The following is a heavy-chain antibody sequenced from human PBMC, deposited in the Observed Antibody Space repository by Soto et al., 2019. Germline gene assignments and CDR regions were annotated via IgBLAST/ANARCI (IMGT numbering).Heavy chain of an antibody. CDR2: IYWDDDK. J-gene: IGHJ4*02. CDR1: GFSLSSSGVG. Sequence: SGPTLVNPTQTLTLTCTFSGFSLSSSGVGVGWIRQPPGKALEWLALIYWDDDKRYSPSLKSRLTITKDTSKNQVVLTMTNMESLDTVTYYCAHRLVGSSWFFWGQGTLVIVSS. CDR3: AHRLVGSSWFF. D-gene: IGHD6-13*01. V-gene: IGHV2-5*02.